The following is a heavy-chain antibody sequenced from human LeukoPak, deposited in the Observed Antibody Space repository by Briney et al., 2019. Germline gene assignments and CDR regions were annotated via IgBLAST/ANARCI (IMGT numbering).Heavy chain of an antibody. V-gene: IGHV4-4*07. CDR1: GGSVSDYY. Sequence: PSETLSLTCTVSGGSVSDYYWSWIRQPAGKGLQWIGRIYSSGSANYNPSLKSRVTISIDKSKNQFSLNLSSVTAAGTAMYYCARVVVVATPVWYFDLWGRGTLVTVSS. CDR2: IYSSGSA. J-gene: IGHJ2*01. D-gene: IGHD2-15*01. CDR3: ARVVVVATPVWYFDL.